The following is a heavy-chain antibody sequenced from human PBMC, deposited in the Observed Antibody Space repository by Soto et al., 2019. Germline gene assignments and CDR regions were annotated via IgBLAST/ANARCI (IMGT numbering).Heavy chain of an antibody. CDR3: ARDRRPSTVTPPTT. CDR1: GYTFTSYG. J-gene: IGHJ4*02. V-gene: IGHV1-18*01. D-gene: IGHD4-17*01. Sequence: QVQLVQSGPEVQKPGASVKVSCKASGYTFTSYGISWVRQAPGQGLEWMGWISAYNGNTNYAQKLQGRVTMTTDTSTSTAYRELRSLRSDDTAVYYCARDRRPSTVTPPTTWGQGTLVTVSS. CDR2: ISAYNGNT.